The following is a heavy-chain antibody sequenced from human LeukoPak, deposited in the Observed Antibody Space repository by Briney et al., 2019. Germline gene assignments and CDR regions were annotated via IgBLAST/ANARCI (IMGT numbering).Heavy chain of an antibody. Sequence: SGTLSLTCAVSGGSISSYYWSWIRQPAGKGLEWIGTMYNSGSTHYNPSLKSRVTISVDTSKNQFSLNLSSVTAADTAVYYCARRGGRGAFDIWGQGTMVTVSS. CDR3: ARRGGRGAFDI. CDR1: GGSISSYY. J-gene: IGHJ3*02. D-gene: IGHD1-1*01. CDR2: MYNSGST. V-gene: IGHV4-59*05.